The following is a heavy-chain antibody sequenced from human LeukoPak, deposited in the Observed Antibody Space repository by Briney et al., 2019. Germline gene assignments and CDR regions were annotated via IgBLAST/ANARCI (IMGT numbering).Heavy chain of an antibody. J-gene: IGHJ4*02. V-gene: IGHV3-23*01. CDR1: GITLSNYG. CDR3: ARGLSLGMPGGFDF. CDR2: VSDSGGST. D-gene: IGHD2-2*01. Sequence: GGSLRLSCAVSGITLSNYGMSWVRQAPGKGLEWVAGVSDSGGSTNYADSVRGRFTISRDNARNSLYLQMNSLRAEDTAVYYCARGLSLGMPGGFDFWGQGILVTVSS.